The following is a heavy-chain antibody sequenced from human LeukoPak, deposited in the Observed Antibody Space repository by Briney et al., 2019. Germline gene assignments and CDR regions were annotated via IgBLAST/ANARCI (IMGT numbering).Heavy chain of an antibody. D-gene: IGHD2/OR15-2a*01. CDR3: AREGLQEYYFDY. CDR2: ISYDGSNK. J-gene: IGHJ4*02. Sequence: GRSLRLSCAASGFTFSSYAMHWVRQAPGKGLEWVAVISYDGSNKYYADSVKGRFTISRDNSKNTLYLQMNSLRAEDTAVYYCAREGLQEYYFDYWGQGTLVTVSS. V-gene: IGHV3-30-3*01. CDR1: GFTFSSYA.